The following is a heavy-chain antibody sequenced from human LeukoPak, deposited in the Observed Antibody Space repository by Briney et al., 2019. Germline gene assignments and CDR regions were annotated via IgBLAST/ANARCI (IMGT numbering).Heavy chain of an antibody. V-gene: IGHV1-2*02. CDR2: INPNSGGT. J-gene: IGHJ4*02. CDR1: GYTFTGYY. CDR3: ARVVTMVRGVIIAPVDY. D-gene: IGHD3-10*01. Sequence: GASVKVSSKASGYTFTGYYMYWVRQAPGLGLEWMGWINPNSGGTNYAQKFQGRVTMNTDTSISTAYMELSRLRSDYTAVYCCARVVTMVRGVIIAPVDYWGQGTLVTVSS.